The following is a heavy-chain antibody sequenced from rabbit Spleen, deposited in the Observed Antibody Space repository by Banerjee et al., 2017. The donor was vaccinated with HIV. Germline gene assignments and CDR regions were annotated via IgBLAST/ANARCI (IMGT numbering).Heavy chain of an antibody. CDR3: ARDLVAIIGWNFNL. J-gene: IGHJ4*01. V-gene: IGHV1S40*01. D-gene: IGHD1-1*01. CDR1: GFSFSSRYY. CDR2: IYTGNSGDT. Sequence: QSLEESGGDLVKPGASLTLTCTASGFSFSSRYYMCWVRQAPGKGLEWIACIYTGNSGDTYYASWAKGRFTMSRTSSTTVTLQMTSLTAADTATYFCARDLVAIIGWNFNLWGQGTLVTVS.